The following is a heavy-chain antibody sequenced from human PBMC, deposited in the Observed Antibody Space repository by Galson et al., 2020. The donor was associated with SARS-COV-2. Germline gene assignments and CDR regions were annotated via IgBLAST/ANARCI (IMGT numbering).Heavy chain of an antibody. Sequence: ETSETLSLTCTVSGGSISSGGYYWSWIRQHPGKGLEWIGYIYYSGSTYYNPSLKSRVTISVDTSKNQFSLKLSSVTAADTAVYYCARAGLAITIFGVVSSFDYWVQGTLVTFSS. J-gene: IGHJ4*02. CDR1: GGSISSGGYY. D-gene: IGHD3-3*01. V-gene: IGHV4-31*03. CDR2: IYYSGST. CDR3: ARAGLAITIFGVVSSFDY.